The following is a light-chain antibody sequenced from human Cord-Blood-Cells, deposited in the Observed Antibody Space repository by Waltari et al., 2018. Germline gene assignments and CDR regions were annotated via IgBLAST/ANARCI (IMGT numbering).Light chain of an antibody. Sequence: QSALTQPAPVSGSPGQSITIPCTGTSSDVGSYNLVSWYQQHPGKAPKLMIYEGSKRPSGVSNRFSGSKSGNTASLTISGLQAEDEADYYCCSYAGSSTFGVVFGGGTKLTVL. CDR1: SSDVGSYNL. CDR3: CSYAGSSTFGVV. V-gene: IGLV2-23*03. J-gene: IGLJ2*01. CDR2: EGS.